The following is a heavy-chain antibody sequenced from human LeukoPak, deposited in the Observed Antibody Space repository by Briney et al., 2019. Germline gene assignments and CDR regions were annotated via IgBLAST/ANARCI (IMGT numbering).Heavy chain of an antibody. D-gene: IGHD5-24*01. CDR2: IYSGGST. J-gene: IGHJ1*01. CDR3: ARAHRDGYPFQH. Sequence: GGSLSLSFAASGFTVSSNYMSWVRQAPGKGLEWVSVIYSGGSTYYADSVKGRFTISRDNSKNTLYLQMNSLRAEDTAVYYCARAHRDGYPFQHWGQGTLVTVSS. CDR1: GFTVSSNY. V-gene: IGHV3-53*01.